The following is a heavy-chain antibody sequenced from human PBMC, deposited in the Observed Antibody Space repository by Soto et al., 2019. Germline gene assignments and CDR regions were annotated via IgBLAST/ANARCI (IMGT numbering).Heavy chain of an antibody. CDR1: GFIFSSYW. Sequence: EVQLVESGGGLVQPGGSLRLSCAASGFIFSSYWMHWVRQVPGKGLVWVSRINNDGSSTSYADSVNGRFTISRDNAKSTLYLQMNSLRAEGTAVYYCARGVQGSRYFELWGRGTLVTVSS. CDR3: ARGVQGSRYFEL. CDR2: INNDGSST. V-gene: IGHV3-74*01. J-gene: IGHJ2*01.